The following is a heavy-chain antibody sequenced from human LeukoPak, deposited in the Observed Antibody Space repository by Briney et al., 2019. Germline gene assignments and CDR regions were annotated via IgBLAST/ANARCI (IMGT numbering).Heavy chain of an antibody. CDR3: ARSIPPHDY. CDR1: GFTFSSYA. Sequence: GGSLRLSCAASGFTFSSYAMSWVRQAPGKGLEWVSVIYSGGSTYYADSVKGRFTISRDNSKNTLYLQMNSLRAEDTAVYYCARSIPPHDYWGQGTLVTVSS. CDR2: IYSGGST. D-gene: IGHD2-2*02. J-gene: IGHJ4*02. V-gene: IGHV3-53*01.